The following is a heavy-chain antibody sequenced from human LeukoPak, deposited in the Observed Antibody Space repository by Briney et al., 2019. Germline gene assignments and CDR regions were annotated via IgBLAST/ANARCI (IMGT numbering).Heavy chain of an antibody. D-gene: IGHD6-19*01. CDR1: GGSFSGYY. J-gene: IGHJ4*02. CDR2: INHSGST. CDR3: ARGMKAVAGTWIKN. V-gene: IGHV4-34*01. Sequence: SETLSLTCAVYGGSFSGYYWSWIRQPPGKGLEWIGEINHSGSTNYNPSLKSRVTISVDTSKNQFSLKLSSVTAADTAVYYCARGMKAVAGTWIKNWRQGTLVTVCS.